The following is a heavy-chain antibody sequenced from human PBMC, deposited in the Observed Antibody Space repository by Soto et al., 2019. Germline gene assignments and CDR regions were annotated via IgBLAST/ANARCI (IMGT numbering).Heavy chain of an antibody. Sequence: SQTLSLTCAISGDSVSSNSAAWHWIRQSPSRGLEWLGRTYYRSKWYNDYAVSVKSRITINPDTSKNQFSLQLNSVTPEDTAVYYCARERAVATRDFDYWGQGTLVTVSS. D-gene: IGHD5-12*01. CDR1: GDSVSSNSAA. CDR2: TYYRSKWYN. J-gene: IGHJ4*02. V-gene: IGHV6-1*01. CDR3: ARERAVATRDFDY.